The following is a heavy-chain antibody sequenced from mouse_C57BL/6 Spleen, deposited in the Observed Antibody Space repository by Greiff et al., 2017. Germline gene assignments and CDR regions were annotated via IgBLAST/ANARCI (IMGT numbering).Heavy chain of an antibody. D-gene: IGHD1-1*01. CDR3: ARHYYGSSAWFAY. Sequence: SGPELVKPGDSVKISCKASGYSFTGYFMNWVMQSHGKSLEWIGRINPYNGDTFYNQKFKGKATLTVDKSSSTAHMELRSLTSEDSAVYYCARHYYGSSAWFAYWGQGTLVTVSA. J-gene: IGHJ3*01. V-gene: IGHV1-20*01. CDR1: GYSFTGYF. CDR2: INPYNGDT.